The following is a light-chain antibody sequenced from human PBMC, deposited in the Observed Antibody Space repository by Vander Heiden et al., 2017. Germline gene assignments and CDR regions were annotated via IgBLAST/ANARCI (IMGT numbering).Light chain of an antibody. CDR2: GAS. CDR3: QQYNNWPLT. V-gene: IGKV3-15*01. CDR1: QSFYSN. Sequence: EIVMTQSPATLSVSPGEGATLPCRASQSFYSNLAWYQQKPGQAPRLLIYGASTRATGIPARFSGSGSGTEFTLTISSLQSEDFAVYYCQQYNNWPLTFGGGTKVAIK. J-gene: IGKJ4*01.